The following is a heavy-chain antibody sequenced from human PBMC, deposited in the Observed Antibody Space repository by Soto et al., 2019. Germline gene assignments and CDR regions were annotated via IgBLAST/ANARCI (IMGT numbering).Heavy chain of an antibody. V-gene: IGHV4-39*01. CDR1: GDSIKNRSYS. J-gene: IGHJ4*02. D-gene: IGHD2-21*02. CDR2: IYYSGST. Sequence: SETLSLTCTVTGDSIKNRSYSWGWIRQPTGKGLEWIGSIYYSGSTYNHPSLKSRVSMSVDTSKNQSSLKLRSVTAADTALYYYATQRTSLVTQAYFDSWGQGSLVTVSS. CDR3: ATQRTSLVTQAYFDS.